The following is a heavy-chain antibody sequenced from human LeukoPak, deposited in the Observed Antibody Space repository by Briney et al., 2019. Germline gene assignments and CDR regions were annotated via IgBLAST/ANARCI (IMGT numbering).Heavy chain of an antibody. CDR1: GFTFSSYA. J-gene: IGHJ4*02. CDR3: FPDFWGDIPY. Sequence: PGGSLRLSCAASGFTFSSYAMSWVRQAPGKGLEWVSAISGSGGSTYYAGSVKGRFTISRDNSKNTLYVQMSSLRAEDTAVYYCFPDFWGDIPYWGQGTLVAVSS. V-gene: IGHV3-23*01. CDR2: ISGSGGST. D-gene: IGHD3-3*01.